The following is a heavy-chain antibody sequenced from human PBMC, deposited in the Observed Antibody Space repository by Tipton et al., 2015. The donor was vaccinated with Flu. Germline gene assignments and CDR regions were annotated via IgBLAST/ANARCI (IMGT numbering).Heavy chain of an antibody. CDR3: ARPDSLYYYYAMDV. Sequence: LRLSCTVSGGSISSSSYYWAWVRQPPGKGLEWIGSVYYTGTIYYNPSLKSRVAISKDTSNNQFSLRLTSVTAADTAVYFCARPDSLYYYYAMDVWGQGTTVTVSS. CDR1: GGSISSSSYY. D-gene: IGHD3-22*01. CDR2: VYYTGTI. J-gene: IGHJ6*02. V-gene: IGHV4-39*07.